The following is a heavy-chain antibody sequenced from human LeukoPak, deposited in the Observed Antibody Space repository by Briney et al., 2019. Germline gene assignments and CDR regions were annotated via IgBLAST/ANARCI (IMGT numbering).Heavy chain of an antibody. CDR1: GGSISSYY. J-gene: IGHJ4*02. CDR2: IYYSGST. CDR3: AILMVRGGTFDY. V-gene: IGHV4-59*08. Sequence: SETLSLTCTVSGGSISSYYWSWIRQPPGKGLEWIGYIYYSGSTNYNPSLKSRVTISVDTSKNQFSLKLSSVTAADTAVYYCAILMVRGGTFDYWGQGTLVTVSS. D-gene: IGHD3-10*01.